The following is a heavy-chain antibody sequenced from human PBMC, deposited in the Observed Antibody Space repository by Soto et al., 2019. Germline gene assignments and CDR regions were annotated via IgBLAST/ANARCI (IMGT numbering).Heavy chain of an antibody. D-gene: IGHD2-15*01. V-gene: IGHV1-69*01. J-gene: IGHJ5*02. Sequence: QVQLVQSGAEVKKPGSSVKVSCKASGGTFSSYAITWVRQAPGQGLEWMGGIIPIFGTANYAQKVQGRVTITADESTRTAYMELSSLRSEDTAVYDCARDVVRAREGPSWFRPWGQGTLVNVSS. CDR3: ARDVVRAREGPSWFRP. CDR2: IIPIFGTA. CDR1: GGTFSSYA.